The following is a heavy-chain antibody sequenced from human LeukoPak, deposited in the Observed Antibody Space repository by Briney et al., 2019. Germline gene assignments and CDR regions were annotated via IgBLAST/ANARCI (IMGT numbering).Heavy chain of an antibody. V-gene: IGHV4-59*01. CDR1: DGSISSYY. CDR3: ARVGYFERTLDY. J-gene: IGHJ4*02. D-gene: IGHD3-9*01. Sequence: KPSETLSLTCTVSDGSISSYYWSWIRQPPGKGLEWIGYIYYSGSTNYNPSLKSRVTISVDTSKNQFSLKLSSVTAADTAVYYCARVGYFERTLDYWGQGTLVTVSS. CDR2: IYYSGST.